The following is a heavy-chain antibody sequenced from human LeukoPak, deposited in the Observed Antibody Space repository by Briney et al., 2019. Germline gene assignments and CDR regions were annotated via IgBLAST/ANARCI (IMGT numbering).Heavy chain of an antibody. Sequence: ASVKVSCKASGYXFTDYYIHWVRQAPGQGHEWMGWINPNSGGTNYAQKFQGRVTMTRDTSISTAYMELSRLRSDDTAVYYCARQVDGTAYFDYWGQGTLVTVSS. V-gene: IGHV1-2*02. D-gene: IGHD3-10*01. J-gene: IGHJ4*02. CDR2: INPNSGGT. CDR1: GYXFTDYY. CDR3: ARQVDGTAYFDY.